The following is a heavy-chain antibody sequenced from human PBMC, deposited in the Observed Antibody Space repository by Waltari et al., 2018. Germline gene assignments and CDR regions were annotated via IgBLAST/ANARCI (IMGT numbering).Heavy chain of an antibody. D-gene: IGHD1-26*01. CDR2: IYHSGST. J-gene: IGHJ3*02. CDR3: ARGLYSGSYRKPFDI. V-gene: IGHV4-38-2*01. CDR1: GYSVSSGYY. Sequence: QVQLQESGPGLVKPSETLSLTCAVSGYSVSSGYYWGWIRQPPGKGLEWIGSIYHSGSTYYNPSLKSRVTISVDTSKNQFSLKLSSVTAADTAVYYCARGLYSGSYRKPFDIWGQGTMVTVSS.